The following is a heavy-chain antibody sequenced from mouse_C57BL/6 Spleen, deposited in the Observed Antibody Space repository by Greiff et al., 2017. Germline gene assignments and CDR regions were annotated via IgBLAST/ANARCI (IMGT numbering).Heavy chain of an antibody. Sequence: EVKLMESGGDLVKPGGSLKLSCAASGFTFSSYGMSWVRQTPDKRLEWVATISRGGSYTYDPDSVKERFTISTDNAKNTLYLQMSSLKSEDTAMYYCARQYSPYAMDYWGQGTSVTVSS. CDR2: ISRGGSYT. CDR3: ARQYSPYAMDY. D-gene: IGHD2-12*01. CDR1: GFTFSSYG. V-gene: IGHV5-6*01. J-gene: IGHJ4*01.